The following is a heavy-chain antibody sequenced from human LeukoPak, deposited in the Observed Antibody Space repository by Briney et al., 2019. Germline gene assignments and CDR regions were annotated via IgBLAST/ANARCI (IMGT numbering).Heavy chain of an antibody. CDR1: GYTFTSYY. V-gene: IGHV1-46*01. J-gene: IGHJ4*02. CDR2: IYPSGGST. D-gene: IGHD3-10*01. CDR3: ARVGGPGYGSGSRASDY. Sequence: ASVRVSCKASGYTFTSYYMHWVRQAPGQGLEWVGIIYPSGGSTSYAQKFQGRGTMTRDTSTSTVYMELSSLRSEDTAVYYCARVGGPGYGSGSRASDYWGQGTLVTVSS.